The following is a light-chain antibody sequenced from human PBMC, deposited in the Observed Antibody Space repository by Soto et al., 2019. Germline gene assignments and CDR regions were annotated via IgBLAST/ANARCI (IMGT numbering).Light chain of an antibody. CDR3: SSYAGAGSNIVV. CDR2: EDS. Sequence: QSVLTQSPSASGSPGQSGTISCTGTSSDVGDYNYVSWYQQHPGKAPKLMIYEDSKRPSGVPDRFSGSKSGNTASLTDAGLQAEDEADYYCSSYAGAGSNIVVFGGGTNLTVL. V-gene: IGLV2-8*01. CDR1: SSDVGDYNY. J-gene: IGLJ2*01.